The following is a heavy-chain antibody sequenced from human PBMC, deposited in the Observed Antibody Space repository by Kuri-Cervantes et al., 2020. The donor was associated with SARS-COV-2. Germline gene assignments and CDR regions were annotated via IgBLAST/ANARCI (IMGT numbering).Heavy chain of an antibody. J-gene: IGHJ6*02. D-gene: IGHD2-2*01. V-gene: IGHV4-61*01. CDR3: ARDTSAYQNYYYYYGVDV. CDR2: IYYSGST. Sequence: SETLSLTCTVSGDSVTNSHYSWSWIRQPPGKELEWIGYIYYSGSTNYNPSLQNRVSILIDTSKNQFSLRLTSVTAADTAVYYCARDTSAYQNYYYYYGVDVRGQGTTVTVSS. CDR1: GDSVTNSHYS.